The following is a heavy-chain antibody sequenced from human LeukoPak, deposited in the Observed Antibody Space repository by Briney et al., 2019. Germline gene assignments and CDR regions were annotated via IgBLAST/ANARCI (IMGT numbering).Heavy chain of an antibody. D-gene: IGHD6-13*01. CDR1: GFTFSSYA. V-gene: IGHV3-64*01. J-gene: IGHJ4*02. CDR3: ARGQYSSSSVFDY. Sequence: PGGSLRLSCAASGFTFSSYAMHWVRQAPGKGREYVSASSSNGGSTYYANSVKGRFTISRDNSKKTLYLQMGSLRAEDMAVYYCARGQYSSSSVFDYWGQGTLVTVSS. CDR2: SSSNGGST.